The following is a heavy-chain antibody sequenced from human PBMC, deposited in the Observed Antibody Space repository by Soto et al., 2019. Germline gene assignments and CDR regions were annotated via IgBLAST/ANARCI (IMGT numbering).Heavy chain of an antibody. V-gene: IGHV3-23*01. CDR3: AKAPGGAMGPLEY. CDR1: GFTFISYA. D-gene: IGHD3-16*01. J-gene: IGHJ4*02. Sequence: GGSLRLSCAASGFTFISYAMTWVRQAPGKGLEWVSGISGGGGKAYYADSVKGRFSISRDNSKNTVYLQMNSLRGEDTAVYFCAKAPGGAMGPLEYWGQGTVVTVSS. CDR2: ISGGGGKA.